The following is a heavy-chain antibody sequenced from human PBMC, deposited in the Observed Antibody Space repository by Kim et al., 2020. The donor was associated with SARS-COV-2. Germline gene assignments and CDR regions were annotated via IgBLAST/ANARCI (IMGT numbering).Heavy chain of an antibody. CDR1: GGSISSSSYY. CDR2: IYYSGST. CDR3: ASSELRLDY. V-gene: IGHV4-39*01. Sequence: SETLSLTCTVSGGSISSSSYYWGWIRQPPGKGLEWIGSIYYSGSTYYNPSLKSRVTISVDTSKNQFSLKLSSVTAADTAVYYCASSELRLDYWGQGTLVTVSS. J-gene: IGHJ4*02. D-gene: IGHD1-26*01.